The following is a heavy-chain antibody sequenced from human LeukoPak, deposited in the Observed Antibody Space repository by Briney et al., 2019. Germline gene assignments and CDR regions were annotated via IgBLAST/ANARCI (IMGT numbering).Heavy chain of an antibody. CDR3: AKSVATMVRGYFDY. J-gene: IGHJ4*02. Sequence: GGSLRLSCAASGFTFSSYGMHWLRQAPGKGLEWVAFIRYDGSNKYYADSVKGRFTISRDNSKNTLYLQMNSLRAEDTAVYYCAKSVATMVRGYFDYWGQGTLVTVSS. V-gene: IGHV3-30*02. D-gene: IGHD3-10*01. CDR1: GFTFSSYG. CDR2: IRYDGSNK.